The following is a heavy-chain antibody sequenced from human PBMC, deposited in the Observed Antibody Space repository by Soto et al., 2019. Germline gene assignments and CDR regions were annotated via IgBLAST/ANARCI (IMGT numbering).Heavy chain of an antibody. CDR3: ARGPYDYGDYGVDY. CDR2: ISSSSSTI. J-gene: IGHJ4*02. CDR1: GFTFSSYS. D-gene: IGHD4-17*01. V-gene: IGHV3-48*01. Sequence: PGGSLRLSCAASGFTFSSYSMNWVRQAPGKGLEWVSYISSSSSTIYYADSVKGRFTISRDNAKNSLYLQMNSLRAEDTAVYYCARGPYDYGDYGVDYWGQGTLVTVSS.